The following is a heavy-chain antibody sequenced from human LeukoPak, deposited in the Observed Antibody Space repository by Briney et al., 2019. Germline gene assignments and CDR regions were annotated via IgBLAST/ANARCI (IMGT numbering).Heavy chain of an antibody. Sequence: SETLSLTCTVSGGSISSYYWSWIRQPPGKGLEWIGYIYYSGSTNYNPSLKSRVTISVDTSKNQFSLKLSSVTAADTAVYYCASEAVSAPPGEFPQWGNRVGQFDYWGQGTLVTVSS. CDR1: GGSISSYY. CDR3: ASEAVSAPPGEFPQWGNRVGQFDY. D-gene: IGHD3-16*01. J-gene: IGHJ4*02. CDR2: IYYSGST. V-gene: IGHV4-59*12.